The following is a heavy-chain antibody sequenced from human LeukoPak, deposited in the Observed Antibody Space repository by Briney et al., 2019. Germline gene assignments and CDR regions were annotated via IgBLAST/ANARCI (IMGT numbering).Heavy chain of an antibody. CDR3: ARAVSSGYYYYMDV. CDR1: GYTFTSYD. CDR2: MNPNSGNT. D-gene: IGHD1-26*01. V-gene: IGHV1-8*01. Sequence: ASVKVSCKASGYTFTSYDINWVRQAAGQGLEWMGWMNPNSGNTGYAQKFQGRVTMTEDTSTDTAYMELSSLRSEDTAVYYCARAVSSGYYYYMDVWGKGTTVTVSS. J-gene: IGHJ6*03.